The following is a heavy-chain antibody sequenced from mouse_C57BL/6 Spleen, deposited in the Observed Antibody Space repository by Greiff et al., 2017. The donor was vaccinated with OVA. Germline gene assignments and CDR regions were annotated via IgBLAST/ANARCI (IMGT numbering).Heavy chain of an antibody. CDR3: ARHEGYYYGSSYGYFDV. Sequence: DVKLQESGGDLVKPGGSLKLSCAASGFTFSSYGMSWVRQTPDKRLEWVATISSGGSYTYYPDSVKGRFTISRDNAKNTLYLQMSSLKSEDTAMYYCARHEGYYYGSSYGYFDVWGTGTTVTVSS. J-gene: IGHJ1*03. D-gene: IGHD1-1*01. CDR1: GFTFSSYG. CDR2: ISSGGSYT. V-gene: IGHV5-6*02.